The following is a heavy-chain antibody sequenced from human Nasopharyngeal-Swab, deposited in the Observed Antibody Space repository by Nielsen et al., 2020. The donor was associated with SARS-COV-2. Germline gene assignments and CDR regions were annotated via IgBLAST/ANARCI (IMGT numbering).Heavy chain of an antibody. CDR1: GYTFTSYA. CDR3: ERESDIVVVPSPAGFDP. CDR2: INTNTGSP. Sequence: ASVQVSCKAAGYTFTSYAMNWVRQAPAQGLEWLGWINTNTGSPTYAQGFTGRFVFSLDTSVSTAYLQISSLKAKDTAVYYRERESDIVVVPSPAGFDPWGQGTLVTVSS. D-gene: IGHD2-2*01. V-gene: IGHV7-4-1*02. J-gene: IGHJ5*02.